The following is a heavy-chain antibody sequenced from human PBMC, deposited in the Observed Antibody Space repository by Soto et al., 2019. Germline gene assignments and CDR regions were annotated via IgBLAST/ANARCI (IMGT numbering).Heavy chain of an antibody. Sequence: QVQLVESGGGVVQPGRSLRLSCAASGFTFSSYGMHWVRQAPGKGPEWVAVISYDGSNKYYADSVKGRFTISRDNSKNTLYMQMNSLRAADTAVYDCAKAKVPVVVTAPFDYWGQGTLVTVSS. J-gene: IGHJ4*02. V-gene: IGHV3-30*18. CDR2: ISYDGSNK. CDR1: GFTFSSYG. CDR3: AKAKVPVVVTAPFDY. D-gene: IGHD2-21*02.